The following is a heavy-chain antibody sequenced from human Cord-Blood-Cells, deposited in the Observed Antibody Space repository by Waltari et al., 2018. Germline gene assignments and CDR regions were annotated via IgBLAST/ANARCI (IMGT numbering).Heavy chain of an antibody. J-gene: IGHJ5*02. D-gene: IGHD6-13*01. CDR2: IYHSGST. V-gene: IGHV4-38-2*02. Sequence: QVQLQESGPGLVKPSETLSLPCTVSGYSISSGSYWGWIRQPPGKGLEWIGSIYHSGSTYYNPSLKSRVTISVDTSKNQFSLKLSSVTAADTAVYYCARVRWDSSSWYWFDPWGQGTLVTVSS. CDR3: ARVRWDSSSWYWFDP. CDR1: GYSISSGSY.